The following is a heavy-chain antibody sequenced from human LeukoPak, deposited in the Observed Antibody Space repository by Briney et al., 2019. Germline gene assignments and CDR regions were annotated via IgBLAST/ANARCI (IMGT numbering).Heavy chain of an antibody. V-gene: IGHV1-69*05. D-gene: IGHD3-22*01. CDR1: GGTFSSYA. Sequence: SVKVSCKASGGTFSSYAISWVRQAPGQGLEWMGRLIPIFGTANYAQKFQGRVTITTDESTSTAYMELSSMRSEDTAVYYCAREAMKIKHRITMMVLPLDYWGQGSLVTVSS. CDR2: LIPIFGTA. J-gene: IGHJ4*02. CDR3: AREAMKIKHRITMMVLPLDY.